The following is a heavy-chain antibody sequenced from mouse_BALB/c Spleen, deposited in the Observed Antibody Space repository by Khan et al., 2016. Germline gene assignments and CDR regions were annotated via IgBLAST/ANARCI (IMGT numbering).Heavy chain of an antibody. J-gene: IGHJ4*01. CDR1: GFTFSSYA. CDR3: TRLVGY. Sequence: EVELVESGGGLVKPGGSLKLSCAASGFTFSSYAVSWIRQTPAKRLEWVASINSGGSTYYPDRVKGRFTIPTDDARNSRNLQMSRLRSEDTAMYYCTRLVGYGGQGTAVTVSS. CDR2: INSGGST. V-gene: IGHV5-6-5*01.